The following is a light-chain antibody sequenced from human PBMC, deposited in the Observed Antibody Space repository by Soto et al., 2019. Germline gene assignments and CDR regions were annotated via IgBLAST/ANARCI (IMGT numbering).Light chain of an antibody. CDR1: SSDVGGYDY. CDR3: SSYTSTNAPYV. Sequence: QSALTQPASVSGSPGQSITVSCTGTSSDVGGYDYASWYQQHPGKAPKLIIFEVNNRPSGVSNRFSGSKSGNTASLTISELQAEDEADYYCSSYTSTNAPYVFGTGTKVTVL. CDR2: EVN. J-gene: IGLJ1*01. V-gene: IGLV2-14*01.